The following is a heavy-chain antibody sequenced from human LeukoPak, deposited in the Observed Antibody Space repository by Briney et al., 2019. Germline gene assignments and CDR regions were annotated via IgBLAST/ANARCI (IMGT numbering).Heavy chain of an antibody. V-gene: IGHV3-74*01. Sequence: GGSLRLSCAASGLTFSSHWMFWVRQAPGKGLVWVSHTDRDGKTTGYADSVKGRFTISRDNAKNTLYLQMNSLRAEDTAVYYCAAETSAWSTFDIWGQGTMVTVSA. CDR2: TDRDGKTT. CDR3: AAETSAWSTFDI. CDR1: GLTFSSHW. J-gene: IGHJ3*02. D-gene: IGHD6-19*01.